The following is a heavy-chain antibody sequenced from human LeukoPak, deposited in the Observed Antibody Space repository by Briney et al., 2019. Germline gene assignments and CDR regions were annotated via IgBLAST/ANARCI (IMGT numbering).Heavy chain of an antibody. CDR2: INSSSYI. D-gene: IGHD4-17*01. CDR3: ARDVGYGDDALLDY. J-gene: IGHJ4*02. V-gene: IGHV3-21*01. CDR1: GLTFSCYC. Sequence: GGSLRLSCAASGLTFSCYCMNWVRQAPGKGLEWVSSINSSSYISFADSMKGRYTISRDNAKNSLYLQVNSLRADDTAVYYCARDVGYGDDALLDYWGQGTLVTVSS.